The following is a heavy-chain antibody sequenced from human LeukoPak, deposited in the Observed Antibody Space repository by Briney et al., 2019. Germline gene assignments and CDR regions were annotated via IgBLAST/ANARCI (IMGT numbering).Heavy chain of an antibody. CDR2: ISGSGVST. Sequence: PGGSLRLSCAMSGFTFRDYPMTWVRQAPGNGLEWVSTISGSGVSTNYADSVKGRFTISRDNSKNTLYLQMNSLRAEDTAVYYCAKDLAYCGGDCYSGRTTDYWGQGTLVTVSS. CDR3: AKDLAYCGGDCYSGRTTDY. D-gene: IGHD2-21*02. CDR1: GFTFRDYP. J-gene: IGHJ4*02. V-gene: IGHV3-23*01.